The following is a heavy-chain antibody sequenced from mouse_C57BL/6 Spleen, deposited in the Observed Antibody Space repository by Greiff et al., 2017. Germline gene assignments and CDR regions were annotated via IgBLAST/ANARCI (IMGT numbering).Heavy chain of an antibody. CDR3: ERKGYFDY. V-gene: IGHV1-50*01. CDR2: IDPSNSNT. J-gene: IGHJ2*01. Sequence: QVQLQQPGPELVKPGASVKLSCKASGYTFTSYWMQWVKQRPGQGLEWIGEIDPSNSNTNYNRKFKGKATLTVDTSSSTAYMQLTSLTSEDSAVYYCERKGYFDYWGQGTTLTVSS. CDR1: GYTFTSYW.